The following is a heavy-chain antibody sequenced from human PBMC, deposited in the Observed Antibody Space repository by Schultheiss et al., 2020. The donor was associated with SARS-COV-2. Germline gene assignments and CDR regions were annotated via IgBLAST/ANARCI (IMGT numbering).Heavy chain of an antibody. D-gene: IGHD6-13*01. J-gene: IGHJ4*02. CDR1: GFTFDDYA. V-gene: IGHV3-9*01. Sequence: GGSLRLSCAASGFTFDDYAMHWVRQAPGKGLEWVSGISWNSGSIGYADSVKGRFTISRDNAKNSLYLQMNSLRAEDTALYYCAKDRRYSSSWYAFDYWGQGTLVTVSS. CDR2: ISWNSGSI. CDR3: AKDRRYSSSWYAFDY.